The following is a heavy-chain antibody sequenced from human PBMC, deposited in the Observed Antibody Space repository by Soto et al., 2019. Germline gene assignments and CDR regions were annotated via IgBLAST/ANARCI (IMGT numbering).Heavy chain of an antibody. CDR2: IDPSDSYT. V-gene: IGHV5-10-1*01. Sequence: GESLKISCKGSGYSFTSYWISWVRQMSGKGLEWMGRIDPSDSYTNYSPSFQGHVTISADKSISTAYLQWSSLKASDTAMYYCARIVVVPAAENYYYYGMDVWGQGTTVTVSS. D-gene: IGHD2-2*01. CDR1: GYSFTSYW. CDR3: ARIVVVPAAENYYYYGMDV. J-gene: IGHJ6*02.